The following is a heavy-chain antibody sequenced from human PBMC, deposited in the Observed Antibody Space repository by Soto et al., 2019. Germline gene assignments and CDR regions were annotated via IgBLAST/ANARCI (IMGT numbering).Heavy chain of an antibody. Sequence: PGGSLRLSCAASGFTFSDYYMSWIRQAPGKGLEWVSYISSSGSTIYYADSVKGRFTISRDNAKNSLYLQMNSLRAEDTAVYYCARSNNGWELLNFGCFDPWGQGTLVTVAS. D-gene: IGHD1-26*01. CDR1: GFTFSDYY. V-gene: IGHV3-11*01. J-gene: IGHJ5*02. CDR3: ARSNNGWELLNFGCFDP. CDR2: ISSSGSTI.